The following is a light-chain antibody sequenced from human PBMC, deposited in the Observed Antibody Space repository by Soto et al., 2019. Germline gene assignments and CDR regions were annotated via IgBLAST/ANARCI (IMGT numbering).Light chain of an antibody. CDR1: QSLLHSNGYNY. CDR2: LGS. V-gene: IGKV2-28*01. J-gene: IGKJ1*01. CDR3: MQDLQTPRK. Sequence: DIVMTQSPLSLPVTPGEPASISCRSSQSLLHSNGYNYLDWYLQKPGQSPQLLIYLGSNRASGVPERLSGRRSGKYFTMKISRVEAEDIGVYYCMQDLQTPRKFGQ.